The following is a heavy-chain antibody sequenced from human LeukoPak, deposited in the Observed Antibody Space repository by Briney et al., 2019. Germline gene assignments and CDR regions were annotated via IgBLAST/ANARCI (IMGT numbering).Heavy chain of an antibody. CDR1: GYTFTGYY. CDR3: AGGQPGIAVAGTVNYYYYGMDV. Sequence: ASVKVSCKASGYTFTGYYMHWVRQAPGRGLEWMGWINPNSGGTNYAQKFQGRVTMTRDTSISTAYMELSRLRSDDTAVYYCAGGQPGIAVAGTVNYYYYGMDVWGQGTTVTVSS. D-gene: IGHD6-19*01. CDR2: INPNSGGT. V-gene: IGHV1-2*02. J-gene: IGHJ6*02.